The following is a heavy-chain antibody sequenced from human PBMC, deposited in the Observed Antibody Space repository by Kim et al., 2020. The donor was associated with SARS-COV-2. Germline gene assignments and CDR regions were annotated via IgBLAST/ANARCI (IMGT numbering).Heavy chain of an antibody. CDR1: GYIFTNYG. D-gene: IGHD2-21*02. V-gene: IGHV1-18*01. CDR2: ISTYNDNT. CDR3: ARRQVTTLSDAFDY. Sequence: ASVKVSCKASGYIFTNYGITWVRQAPGQGLEWMGWISTYNDNTKYAQNFQGRVTMTTDTSTSTVFMELGSLRSGDTAVYYCARRQVTTLSDAFDYWGQETLVTVSS. J-gene: IGHJ4*02.